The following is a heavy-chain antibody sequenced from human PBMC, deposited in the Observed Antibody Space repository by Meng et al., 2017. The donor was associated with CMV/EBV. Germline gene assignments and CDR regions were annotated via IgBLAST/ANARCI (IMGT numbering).Heavy chain of an antibody. Sequence: SETLSLTCAISGDSVSSNSAAWNWIRQSPSRGLEWLGRTYYRSKWYNDYAVSVKSRITINSDTSKNQFSLQLNSVTPEDTAVYYCARDRPAMVYYYYGMDVWGQGTTVTVSS. J-gene: IGHJ6*02. CDR3: ARDRPAMVYYYYGMDV. D-gene: IGHD5-18*01. CDR2: TYYRSKWYN. V-gene: IGHV6-1*01. CDR1: GDSVSSNSAA.